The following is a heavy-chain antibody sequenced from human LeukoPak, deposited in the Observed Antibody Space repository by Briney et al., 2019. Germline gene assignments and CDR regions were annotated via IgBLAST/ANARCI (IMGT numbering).Heavy chain of an antibody. CDR3: AKRASTTVTKSASDY. CDR1: GFTFSSYG. D-gene: IGHD4-17*01. CDR2: ISYDGSNK. Sequence: GGSLRLSCAASGFTFSSYGMHWVRQAPGKGLEWVAVISYDGSNKYYADSVKGRFTISRDNSKNTLYLQMNSLRAEDTAVYYCAKRASTTVTKSASDYWGQGTLATVSS. J-gene: IGHJ4*02. V-gene: IGHV3-30*18.